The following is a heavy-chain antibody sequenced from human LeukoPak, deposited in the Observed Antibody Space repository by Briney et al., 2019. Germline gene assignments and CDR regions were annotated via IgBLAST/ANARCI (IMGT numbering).Heavy chain of an antibody. V-gene: IGHV4-30-4*01. Sequence: PSQTLSLTCTVSGGSINNGDYIWTWIRQPPGKGLEWIGYIYYSGSTYYNPSLKSRVTISVDTSKNQFSLKLSSVTAADTAVYYCARVHGDFYFDYWGQGTLVTVSS. J-gene: IGHJ4*02. CDR2: IYYSGST. CDR1: GGSINNGDYI. D-gene: IGHD4-17*01. CDR3: ARVHGDFYFDY.